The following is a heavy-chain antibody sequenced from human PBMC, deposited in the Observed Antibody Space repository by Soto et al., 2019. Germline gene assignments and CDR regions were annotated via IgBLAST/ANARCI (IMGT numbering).Heavy chain of an antibody. CDR3: ARLLRIRRFLEWFPSYFDY. CDR2: IYYSGST. CDR1: GGSISSSSYY. V-gene: IGHV4-39*01. D-gene: IGHD3-3*01. Sequence: SETLSLTCTVSGGSISSSSYYWGWIRQPPGKGLEWIGSIYYSGSTYYNPSLKSRVTISVDTSKNQFSLKLSSVTAADTAVYYCARLLRIRRFLEWFPSYFDYWGQGTLVTVSS. J-gene: IGHJ4*02.